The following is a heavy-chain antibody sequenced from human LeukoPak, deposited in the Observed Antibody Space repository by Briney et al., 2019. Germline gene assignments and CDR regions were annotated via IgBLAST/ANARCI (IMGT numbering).Heavy chain of an antibody. CDR3: ARVRTTFSPHFDN. CDR2: INSDGSIT. D-gene: IGHD2/OR15-2a*01. J-gene: IGHJ4*02. CDR1: GFTFSSYW. V-gene: IGHV3-74*01. Sequence: GGSLRLSCAASGFTFSSYWMHWVRQAPGKGLMWVSRINSDGSITNYADSVKGRFTISRDNAKNTLYLQMNSLRAEDTAVYYCARVRTTFSPHFDNWGQGTLVTVSS.